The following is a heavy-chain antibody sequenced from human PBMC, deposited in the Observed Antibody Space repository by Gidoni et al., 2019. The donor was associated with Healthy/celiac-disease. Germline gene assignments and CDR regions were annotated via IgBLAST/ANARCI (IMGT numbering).Heavy chain of an antibody. CDR3: ARGGKRAAAILGGFDY. CDR1: GGSFSGYY. Sequence: QVQLQQWGAGLLKPSETLSLTCALYGGSFSGYYWSWIRQPPGKGLEWLGEITHSGSTTYNPSLKSRVTISVDTSKNQFSLKLSSVTAADTAVYYCARGGKRAAAILGGFDYWGQGTLVTVSS. D-gene: IGHD2-21*02. J-gene: IGHJ4*02. V-gene: IGHV4-34*01. CDR2: ITHSGST.